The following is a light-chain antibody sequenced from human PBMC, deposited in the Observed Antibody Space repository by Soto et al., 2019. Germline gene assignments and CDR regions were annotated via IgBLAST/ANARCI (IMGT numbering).Light chain of an antibody. CDR2: AAS. Sequence: EIVLTQSPGTLSSSTGDRATLSCRASQSVSSSYFAWYQQKIGLAPRLLIYAASSRATGIPDRFSGGGSGTDFTLTIIRLEPEDFAVYYCQQYGSSSWTYGQGTRVEI. CDR1: QSVSSSY. CDR3: QQYGSSSWT. J-gene: IGKJ1*01. V-gene: IGKV3-20*01.